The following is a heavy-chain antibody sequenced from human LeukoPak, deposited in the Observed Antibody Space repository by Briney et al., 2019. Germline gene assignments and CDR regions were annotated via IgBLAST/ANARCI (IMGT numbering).Heavy chain of an antibody. CDR1: GYSFTSYW. J-gene: IGHJ6*03. CDR3: ARSVWFGELLTPDYYYYYMDV. CDR2: IYPGDSDT. Sequence: GESLKISCKGSGYSFTSYWIGWVRQMPGKGLEWMGIIYPGDSDTRYSPSLQGQVTISADKSISTAYLQWSSLKASDTAMYYCARSVWFGELLTPDYYYYYMDVWGKGTTVTVSS. D-gene: IGHD3-10*01. V-gene: IGHV5-51*01.